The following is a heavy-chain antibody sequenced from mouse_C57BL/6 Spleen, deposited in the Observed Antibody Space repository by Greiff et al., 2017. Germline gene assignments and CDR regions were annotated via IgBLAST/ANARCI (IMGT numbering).Heavy chain of an antibody. Sequence: QVQLQQPGAELVKPGASVKMSCKASGYTFTSYWITWVKQRPGQGLEWLGDIYPGSGSTNYTEKFKSKATLTVDTASSTAYMQLSSLTSEDSAVYYCARGGSNYVGFAYWGQGTLVTVSA. J-gene: IGHJ3*01. D-gene: IGHD2-5*01. CDR2: IYPGSGST. V-gene: IGHV1-55*01. CDR1: GYTFTSYW. CDR3: ARGGSNYVGFAY.